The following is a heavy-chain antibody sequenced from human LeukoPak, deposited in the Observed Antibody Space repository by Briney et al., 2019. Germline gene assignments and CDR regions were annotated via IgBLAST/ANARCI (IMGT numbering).Heavy chain of an antibody. CDR3: ARQFGYSSSSAAYFDY. Sequence: PSETLSLTCTVSGGSISSYYWSWIRQPPGKGLEWIGYIYTSGSTNYNPSLKSRVTISVDTSKNQFSLKLSSVTAADAAVYYCARQFGYSSSSAAYFDYWGQGTLVTVSS. V-gene: IGHV4-4*09. CDR1: GGSISSYY. CDR2: IYTSGST. J-gene: IGHJ4*02. D-gene: IGHD6-6*01.